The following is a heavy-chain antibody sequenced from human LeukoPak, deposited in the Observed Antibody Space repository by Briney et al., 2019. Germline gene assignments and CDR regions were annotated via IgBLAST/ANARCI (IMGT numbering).Heavy chain of an antibody. CDR2: INAGNGNT. J-gene: IGHJ4*02. D-gene: IGHD5-18*01. Sequence: ASVKVSCKASGYTFTSYAMHWVRQAPGQRLEWMGWINAGNGNTKYSQKFRGRVTITRDTSASTAYMELSSLRSEDTAVYYCARSDTAMELFDYWGQGTLVTVSS. V-gene: IGHV1-3*01. CDR1: GYTFTSYA. CDR3: ARSDTAMELFDY.